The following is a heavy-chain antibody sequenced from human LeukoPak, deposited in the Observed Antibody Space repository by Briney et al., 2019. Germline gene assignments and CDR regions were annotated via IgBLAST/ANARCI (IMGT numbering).Heavy chain of an antibody. CDR1: GYTFNTYG. Sequence: ASVKVSCKASGYTFNTYGIAWVRQAPGQGLEWMGWISAYNGDTNYAQKVQDRVTMTTDTSTTTAYMELRSLRFDDTAVYYCAREGSLHDSGNHYLSWFDPWGQGTLVTVSS. CDR2: ISAYNGDT. CDR3: AREGSLHDSGNHYLSWFDP. V-gene: IGHV1-18*01. D-gene: IGHD3-22*01. J-gene: IGHJ5*02.